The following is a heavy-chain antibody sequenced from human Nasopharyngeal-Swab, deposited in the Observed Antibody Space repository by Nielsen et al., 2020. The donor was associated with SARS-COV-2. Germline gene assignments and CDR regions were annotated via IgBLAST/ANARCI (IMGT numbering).Heavy chain of an antibody. J-gene: IGHJ3*02. V-gene: IGHV4-59*01. CDR3: ARDQRSGWFDAFDI. D-gene: IGHD6-19*01. Sequence: RQAPGKGLEWIGYIYYSGSTNYNPSLKSRVTISVDTPKNQFSLKLSSVTAADTAVYYCARDQRSGWFDAFDIWGQGTMVTVSS. CDR2: IYYSGST.